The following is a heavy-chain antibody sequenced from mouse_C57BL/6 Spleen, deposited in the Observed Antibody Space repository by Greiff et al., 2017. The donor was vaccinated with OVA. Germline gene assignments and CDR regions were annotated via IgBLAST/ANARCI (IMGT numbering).Heavy chain of an antibody. D-gene: IGHD2-4*01. CDR3: ARGYYDYDGYYDY. CDR1: GFNIKDYY. J-gene: IGHJ2*01. Sequence: EVQLQQSGAELVKPGASVKLSCTASGFNIKDYYMHWVKQRTEQGLEWIGRIDPEDGETKYAPKFQGKATLTADTSSNTAYLQLSSLTSEDTAVYYCARGYYDYDGYYDYWGKGTTLTVSS. V-gene: IGHV14-2*01. CDR2: IDPEDGET.